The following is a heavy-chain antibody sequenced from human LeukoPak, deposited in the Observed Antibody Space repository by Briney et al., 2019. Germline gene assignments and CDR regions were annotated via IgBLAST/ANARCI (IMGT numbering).Heavy chain of an antibody. CDR1: ESLKGYA. J-gene: IGHJ6*04. CDR2: ISSSGSNL. Sequence: GGSLRLSCSASESLKGYAMSWVRQAPGMGPEWVASISSSGSNLYYADSVKGRFIISRDNAKKSLSLDMGSLTSQDTAIYYCARCALGVWADNYYMDVWGTGTTVIVSS. V-gene: IGHV3-21*01. D-gene: IGHD3-16*01. CDR3: ARCALGVWADNYYMDV.